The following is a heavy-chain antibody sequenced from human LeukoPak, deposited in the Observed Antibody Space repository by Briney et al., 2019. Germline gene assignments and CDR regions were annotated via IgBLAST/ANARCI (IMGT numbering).Heavy chain of an antibody. D-gene: IGHD1-26*01. CDR3: ARGQGSGDAFDI. CDR2: MDPNSGKI. Sequence: ASVKVSCKASGYTFTSYDINWVRQATGQGLEWMGWMDPNSGKIGYSQKFQGRVTMTRSTSIRTAYMELSSLTSEDTAVYYCARGQGSGDAFDIWGQGTLVTVSS. CDR1: GYTFTSYD. V-gene: IGHV1-8*01. J-gene: IGHJ3*02.